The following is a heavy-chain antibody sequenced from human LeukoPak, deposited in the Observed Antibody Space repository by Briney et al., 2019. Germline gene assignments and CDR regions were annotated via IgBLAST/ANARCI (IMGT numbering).Heavy chain of an antibody. Sequence: SETLSLTCTVSGASISSSSYYWGWLRHPPGKGREWTGSIYYSGRTYYNPSLKSRVTISVDTSKNQFSLELSSVTAADTAVYYCARGLVIAAAGTRGYYFGYWGQGTLVTVSS. J-gene: IGHJ4*02. V-gene: IGHV4-39*07. D-gene: IGHD6-13*01. CDR3: ARGLVIAAAGTRGYYFGY. CDR1: GASISSSSYY. CDR2: IYYSGRT.